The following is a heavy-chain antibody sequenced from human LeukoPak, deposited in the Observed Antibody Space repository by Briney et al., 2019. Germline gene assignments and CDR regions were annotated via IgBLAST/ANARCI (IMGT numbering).Heavy chain of an antibody. D-gene: IGHD3-22*01. CDR2: VSGSGHST. CDR3: AKDLERSRGVVNPWAPYYYYMDV. J-gene: IGHJ6*03. V-gene: IGHV3-23*01. CDR1: GFTFSSYA. Sequence: GGSLRLSCAASGFTFSSYAMSWVRQAPGKGLEWVSTVSGSGHSTFYADSVKGRFTISRDNSKNTLYLQMNSLRAEDTAVYYCAKDLERSRGVVNPWAPYYYYMDVWGKGTTVTVSS.